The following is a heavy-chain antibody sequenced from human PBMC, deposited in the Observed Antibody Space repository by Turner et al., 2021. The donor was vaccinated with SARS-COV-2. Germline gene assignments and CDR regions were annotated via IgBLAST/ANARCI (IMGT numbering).Heavy chain of an antibody. D-gene: IGHD4-17*01. Sequence: QVQLVESGVGVVQPGRSLRLSCAASGFTFSSYGMHWVRQAPGKGLEWVAIISYDGSNKYYADSVKGRFTISRDNSKNTLYLQINSLRAEDTAVYYCAKGAPYGDYLRSDYWGQGTLVTVSS. V-gene: IGHV3-30*18. CDR1: GFTFSSYG. J-gene: IGHJ4*02. CDR2: ISYDGSNK. CDR3: AKGAPYGDYLRSDY.